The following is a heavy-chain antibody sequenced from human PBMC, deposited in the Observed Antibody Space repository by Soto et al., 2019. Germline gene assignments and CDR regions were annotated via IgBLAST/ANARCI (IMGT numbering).Heavy chain of an antibody. V-gene: IGHV3-7*03. Sequence: GGSLRLSCEVSGFTFSFYWMSWVRQAPGKGLEWVANINQDGSEINFVDSVKGRFTISRDNAKNLLYLQMNSLRVEDTAVYYCARDWSYSGFEDFWGQGTQVTVS. J-gene: IGHJ4*02. D-gene: IGHD5-12*01. CDR1: GFTFSFYW. CDR3: ARDWSYSGFEDF. CDR2: INQDGSEI.